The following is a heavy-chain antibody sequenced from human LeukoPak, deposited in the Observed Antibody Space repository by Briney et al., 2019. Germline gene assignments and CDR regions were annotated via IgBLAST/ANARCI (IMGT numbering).Heavy chain of an antibody. J-gene: IGHJ4*02. D-gene: IGHD1-14*01. CDR3: AKTDLHPEFDY. Sequence: PGGSLRLSCAASGFTFSTYSMNWVRQAPGKGLEWVSYISSSSSTIYYADSVKGRFTISRDNAKSSLYLQVNSLRAEDTAVYYCAKTDLHPEFDYWGQGTLVTVSS. CDR1: GFTFSTYS. CDR2: ISSSSSTI. V-gene: IGHV3-48*04.